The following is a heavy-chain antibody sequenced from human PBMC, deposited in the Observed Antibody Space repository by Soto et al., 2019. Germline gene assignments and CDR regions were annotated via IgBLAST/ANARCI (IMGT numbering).Heavy chain of an antibody. Sequence: QITLKESGPTLVTPTQTLTLTCTFSGFSLSTSGVAVDWIRQPPGKALEWLVRIYWDNDKRYNPSLQSRLTISKDTPRNQVVLTMTNVDPDDTATYFCARALGYCISTNCHARGLYLDHWGQGAQVTVSS. D-gene: IGHD2-2*01. CDR2: IYWDNDK. V-gene: IGHV2-5*02. CDR1: GFSLSTSGVA. J-gene: IGHJ4*02. CDR3: ARALGYCISTNCHARGLYLDH.